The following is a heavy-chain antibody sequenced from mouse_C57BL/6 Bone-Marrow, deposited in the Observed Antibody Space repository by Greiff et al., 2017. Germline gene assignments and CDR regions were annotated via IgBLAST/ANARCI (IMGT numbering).Heavy chain of an antibody. V-gene: IGHV5-4*01. CDR3: ARDLYQMDY. J-gene: IGHJ4*01. Sequence: VQLVESGGGLVKPGGSLKLSCAASGFTFSSYAMSWVRQTTEKRLEWVATISDGGSYTYYPDNVKGRVTITRYNAKNNLYLQMSHLKSEDTAIYYCARDLYQMDYWGQGTSVTVSS. CDR2: ISDGGSYT. D-gene: IGHD1-1*01. CDR1: GFTFSSYA.